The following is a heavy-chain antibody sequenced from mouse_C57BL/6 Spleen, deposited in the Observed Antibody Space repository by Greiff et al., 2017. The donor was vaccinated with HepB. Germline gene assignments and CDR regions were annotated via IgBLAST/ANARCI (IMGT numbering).Heavy chain of an antibody. CDR1: DSEVFPIAY. V-gene: IGHV15-2*01. CDR2: ILPSIGRT. D-gene: IGHD2-4*01. CDR3: ARSEGDYLYYFDY. Sequence: QVQLQQSGSELRSPGSSVKLSCKDFDSEVFPIAYMSWVRQKPGHGFEWIGGILPSIGRTIYGEKFEDKATLDADTLSNTPYMQLSSLTSEDSAVYYCARSEGDYLYYFDYWGQGTTLTVSS. J-gene: IGHJ2*01.